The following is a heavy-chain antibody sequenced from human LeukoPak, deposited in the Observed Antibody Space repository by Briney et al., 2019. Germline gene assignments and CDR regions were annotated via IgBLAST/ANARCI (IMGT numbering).Heavy chain of an antibody. CDR1: GGTFSSYA. CDR3: ARGRSGGSPHFDY. CDR2: IIPIFGTA. V-gene: IGHV1-69*05. Sequence: SVKGSCNASGGTFSSYAVSWVRQAPGQGLVWMGRIIPIFGTANYAQKFQGRVTITTDESTSTAYMELSSLRSEDTAVYYCARGRSGGSPHFDYWGQGTLVTVSS. J-gene: IGHJ4*02. D-gene: IGHD2-15*01.